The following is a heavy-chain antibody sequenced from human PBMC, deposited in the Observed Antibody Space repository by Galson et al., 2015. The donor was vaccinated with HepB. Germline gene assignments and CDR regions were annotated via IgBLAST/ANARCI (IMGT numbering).Heavy chain of an antibody. Sequence: SEPLSLTCAVYGGSFSGYYWSRIRQPPGKGLEWIGEINHSGSTNYNPSLKSRVTISVDTSKNQFSLKLSSVTAADTAVYYCARVRYSNYWGATNDYWGQGTLVTVSS. V-gene: IGHV4-34*01. CDR1: GGSFSGYY. CDR3: ARVRYSNYWGATNDY. D-gene: IGHD4-11*01. J-gene: IGHJ4*02. CDR2: INHSGST.